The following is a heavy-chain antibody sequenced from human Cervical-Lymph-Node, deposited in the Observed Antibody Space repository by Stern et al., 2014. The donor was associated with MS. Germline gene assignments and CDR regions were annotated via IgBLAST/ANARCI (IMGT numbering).Heavy chain of an antibody. V-gene: IGHV3-74*02. CDR3: ARSSGASGDAMDV. CDR2: INSGGSST. CDR1: GFTFSTYW. Sequence: VQLVESGGGLLQPGGSLRLSCGASGFTFSTYWMHWVRQGPGKGLGWVSRINSGGSSTSYTDSVRGRFTISRDNAKNTVDLQMTSLRAEDTAVYYCARSSGASGDAMDVWGQGTTVTVSS. J-gene: IGHJ6*02. D-gene: IGHD2-15*01.